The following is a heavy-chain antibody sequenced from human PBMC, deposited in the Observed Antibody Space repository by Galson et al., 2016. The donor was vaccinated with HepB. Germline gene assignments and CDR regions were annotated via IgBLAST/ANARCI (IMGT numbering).Heavy chain of an antibody. V-gene: IGHV3-48*02. CDR1: GLTLTTSG. Sequence: SLRLSCAASGLTLTTSGLNWVRQAPGKGLEWVSYISSSVSTIYYADSVMGRFTISRDNTKNSVYLQMNNLRDEDTAVYYCARERVRSAFELWGQGTMVTVSS. CDR2: ISSSVSTI. J-gene: IGHJ3*01. CDR3: ARERVRSAFEL.